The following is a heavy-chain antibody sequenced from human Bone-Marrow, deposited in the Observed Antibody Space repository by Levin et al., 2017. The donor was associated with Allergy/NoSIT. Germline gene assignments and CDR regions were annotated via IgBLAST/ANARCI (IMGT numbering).Heavy chain of an antibody. CDR3: ARKCGGGDCPDFYYYYYGMDV. CDR2: INHSGST. D-gene: IGHD2-21*02. V-gene: IGHV4-34*01. J-gene: IGHJ6*02. Sequence: PSETLSLTCAVYGGSFSGYYWSWIRQPPGKGLEWIGEINHSGSTNYNPSLKSRVTISVDTSKNQFSLKLSSVTAADTAVYYCARKCGGGDCPDFYYYYYGMDVWGQGTTVTVSS. CDR1: GGSFSGYY.